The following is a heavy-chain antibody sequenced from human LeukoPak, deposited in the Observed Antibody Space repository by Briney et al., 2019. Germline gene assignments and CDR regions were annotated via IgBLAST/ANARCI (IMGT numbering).Heavy chain of an antibody. D-gene: IGHD3-22*01. CDR3: AIRGLTYYYDSSGYYYVDY. CDR2: FDPEDGET. CDR1: GYTLTELS. J-gene: IGHJ4*02. Sequence: VASVKVSCKVSGYTLTELSMHWVRQAPGKGLEWMGGFDPEDGETIYAQKFQGRVTMTEDTSTDTAYMELSSLRSEDTAVYYCAIRGLTYYYDSSGYYYVDYWGQGTLVTVSS. V-gene: IGHV1-24*01.